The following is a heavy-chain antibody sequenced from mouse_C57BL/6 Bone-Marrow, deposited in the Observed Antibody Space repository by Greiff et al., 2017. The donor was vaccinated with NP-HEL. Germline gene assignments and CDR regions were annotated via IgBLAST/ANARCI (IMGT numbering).Heavy chain of an antibody. J-gene: IGHJ3*01. CDR3: ARHGRLRRGFAY. D-gene: IGHD2-4*01. V-gene: IGHV5-12*01. CDR2: ISNGGGST. CDR1: GFTFSDYY. Sequence: EVKLEESGGGLVQPGGSLKLSCAASGFTFSDYYMYWVRQTPEKRLEWVAYISNGGGSTYYPDTVKGRFTISRDNAKNTLYLQMSRLKSEDTAMYYCARHGRLRRGFAYWGQGTLVTVSA.